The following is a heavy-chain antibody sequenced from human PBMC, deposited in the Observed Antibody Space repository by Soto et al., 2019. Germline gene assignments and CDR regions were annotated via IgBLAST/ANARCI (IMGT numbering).Heavy chain of an antibody. CDR1: GGSFSDYI. J-gene: IGHJ4*02. CDR2: INHSGSA. CDR3: ARGLISGSHYSGGWYYFDS. V-gene: IGHV4-34*01. Sequence: QVQLQQSGAGLLKPSETLSLTCDVYGGSFSDYIWTWIRQTPGKGLQWIGQINHSGSANDNPSLKSQVTISVHTSSSQFSLELSSVTAADTAVYYCARGLISGSHYSGGWYYFDSWGQGTQVTVSS. D-gene: IGHD1-26*01.